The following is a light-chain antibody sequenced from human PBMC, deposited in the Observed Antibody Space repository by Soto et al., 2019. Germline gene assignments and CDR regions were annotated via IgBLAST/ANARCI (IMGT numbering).Light chain of an antibody. V-gene: IGLV4-69*01. J-gene: IGLJ2*01. Sequence: QLVLTQSPSASASLGASVKLTCTLSSGHSNYAIACHQQQSEKGPRYLMKLNSDGSHSKGDGIPDRFSGSSSGAERYLTISSLQSEDEADYYCQTWGYGIVVFGGWTKLTVL. CDR3: QTWGYGIVV. CDR1: SGHSNYA. CDR2: LNSDGSH.